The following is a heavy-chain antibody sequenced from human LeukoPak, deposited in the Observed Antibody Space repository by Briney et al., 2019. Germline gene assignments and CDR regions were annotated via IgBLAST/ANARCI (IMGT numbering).Heavy chain of an antibody. J-gene: IGHJ4*02. V-gene: IGHV4-39*01. CDR1: GGSISSSSYY. Sequence: SETLSLTCTVSGGSISSSSYYWGWIRQPPGKGLEWIGSIYYSGSTYYNPSLKSRVTISVDTSKNQFSLKLSSVTAADTAVYYCARKALLMVYDEGDYFDYWGQGTLVTVSS. D-gene: IGHD2-8*01. CDR3: ARKALLMVYDEGDYFDY. CDR2: IYYSGST.